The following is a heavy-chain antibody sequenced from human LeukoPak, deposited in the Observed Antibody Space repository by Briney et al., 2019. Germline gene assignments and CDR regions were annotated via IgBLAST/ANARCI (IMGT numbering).Heavy chain of an antibody. CDR2: IYPGDSDT. CDR1: GYSFTNYW. CDR3: ARRGNFDSSGYYYGEDY. D-gene: IGHD3-22*01. Sequence: GESLKISCKSSGYSFTNYWIGWVRQMPGKGLEWMGIIYPGDSDTRYSPSFQGQVTISADKSISTAYLQWSSLKASDTAMYYCARRGNFDSSGYYYGEDYWGRGTLVTVSS. V-gene: IGHV5-51*01. J-gene: IGHJ4*02.